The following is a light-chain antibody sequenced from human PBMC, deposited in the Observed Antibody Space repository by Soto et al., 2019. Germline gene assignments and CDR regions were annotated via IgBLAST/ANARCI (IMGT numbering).Light chain of an antibody. V-gene: IGKV1-39*01. CDR1: QIISSY. Sequence: DIQMTQSPSSLSASVGYRVTITCRASQIISSYLNWYQQKPGKAPKLLIYAASSLQSGVPSRFSGSGSGTDFTLTISSLQPEDFATYYCQQSYSTPYQPGQTNGWTFGQGTTVDIK. CDR3: QQSYSTPYQPGQTNGWT. J-gene: IGKJ1*01. CDR2: AAS.